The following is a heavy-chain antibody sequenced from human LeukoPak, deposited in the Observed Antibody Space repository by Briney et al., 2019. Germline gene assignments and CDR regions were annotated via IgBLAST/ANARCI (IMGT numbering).Heavy chain of an antibody. CDR1: GYTFTGYY. CDR2: INPNSGGT. J-gene: IGHJ4*02. D-gene: IGHD3-9*01. Sequence: ASVKVSCKASGYTFTGYYLHWVRQAPGQGLEWMGWINPNSGGTNYAQEFQGRVTMTRDTSISTVYMEMSRLRSDDTALYYCARSPHILTGENFDYWGQGTLVTVSS. V-gene: IGHV1-2*02. CDR3: ARSPHILTGENFDY.